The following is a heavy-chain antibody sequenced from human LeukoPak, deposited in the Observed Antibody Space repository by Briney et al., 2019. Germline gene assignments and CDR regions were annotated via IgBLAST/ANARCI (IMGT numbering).Heavy chain of an antibody. V-gene: IGHV1-8*03. D-gene: IGHD2-15*01. J-gene: IGHJ5*02. Sequence: ASVKVSCKASGYTFTGYYMHWVRQATGQGLEWMGWMNPNSGNTGYAQKFQGRVTITRNTSISTAYMELSSLRSEDTAVYYCARKDCSGGSCYSNWFDPWGQGTLVTVSS. CDR1: GYTFTGYY. CDR3: ARKDCSGGSCYSNWFDP. CDR2: MNPNSGNT.